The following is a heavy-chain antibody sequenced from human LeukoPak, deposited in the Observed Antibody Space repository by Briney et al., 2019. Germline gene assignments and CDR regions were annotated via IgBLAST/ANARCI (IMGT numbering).Heavy chain of an antibody. V-gene: IGHV4-59*01. J-gene: IGHJ4*02. CDR2: IYYSGST. Sequence: PSETLSLTCTVSGVSISNYYWSWIRQPPGKGLEWIGYIYYSGSTNYNPSLKSRVTISVDTSKNQFSLKLSSVTAADTAVYYCARYSGYDYYYFDYWGQGTLVTVSS. D-gene: IGHD5-12*01. CDR3: ARYSGYDYYYFDY. CDR1: GVSISNYY.